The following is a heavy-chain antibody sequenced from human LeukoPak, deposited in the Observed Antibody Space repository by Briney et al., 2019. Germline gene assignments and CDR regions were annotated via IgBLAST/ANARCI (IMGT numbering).Heavy chain of an antibody. CDR2: IYYSGST. CDR1: GGSFSGYY. CDR3: ASSYSYDSSAYTNY. V-gene: IGHV4-59*01. D-gene: IGHD3-22*01. J-gene: IGHJ4*02. Sequence: KASETLSLTCAVYGGSFSGYYWSWIRQPPGKGLEWIGYIYYSGSTNYNPSLRSRVSMSVATSRNQFSLKLSSVTAADSAVYYCASSYSYDSSAYTNYWGQGTLVTVSS.